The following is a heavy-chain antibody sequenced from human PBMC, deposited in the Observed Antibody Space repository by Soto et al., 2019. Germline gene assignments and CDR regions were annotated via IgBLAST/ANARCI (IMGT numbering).Heavy chain of an antibody. CDR3: AKESSGWYLTYFDY. D-gene: IGHD6-19*01. V-gene: IGHV3-30*18. J-gene: IGHJ4*02. Sequence: GGSLRLSCAASGFTFSSYGMHWVRQAPGKGLEWVAVISYDGSNKYYADSVKGRFTISRDNSKNTLYLQMNSLGAEDTAVYYCAKESSGWYLTYFDYWGQGTLVTVSS. CDR2: ISYDGSNK. CDR1: GFTFSSYG.